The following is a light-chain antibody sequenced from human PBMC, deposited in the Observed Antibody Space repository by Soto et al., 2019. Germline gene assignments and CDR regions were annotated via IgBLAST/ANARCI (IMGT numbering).Light chain of an antibody. CDR1: SSNIETGYD. V-gene: IGLV1-40*01. CDR2: GNN. Sequence: QSLLTHPPPVSRTPGQRVTISCTGSSSNIETGYDVHWYQQLPATAPKLLIFGNNNRPSGVPDRFSGSKSGTSASLAITGLQAEDEADYYCQSYDSSRSGYVLGTGTKDTVL. CDR3: QSYDSSRSGYV. J-gene: IGLJ1*01.